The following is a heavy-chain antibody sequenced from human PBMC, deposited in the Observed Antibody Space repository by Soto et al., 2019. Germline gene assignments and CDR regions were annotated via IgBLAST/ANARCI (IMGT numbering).Heavy chain of an antibody. Sequence: ISSKGSGYSLTSHWFGWVSHMTGKGLEGMGIIYPGDSDTRYSPSFQGQVTISADKSISTAYLHWSSLKASDTAMYYCARHSSGIAFDILVQGTLVTVSS. CDR2: IYPGDSDT. CDR3: ARHSSGIAFDI. V-gene: IGHV5-51*01. D-gene: IGHD6-19*01. J-gene: IGHJ3*02. CDR1: GYSLTSHW.